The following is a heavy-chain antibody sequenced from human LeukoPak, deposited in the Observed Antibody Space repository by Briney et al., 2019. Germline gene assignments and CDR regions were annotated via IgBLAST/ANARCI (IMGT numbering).Heavy chain of an antibody. CDR1: GGSISSSSYY. CDR2: IYYSGST. Sequence: PSETLSLTCTVSGGSISSSSYYWGWIRQPPGKGLEWIGSIYYSGSTYYNPSLKSRVTISVDTSKNQFSLKLSSVTAADTAVYYCARGRDMVRGVIIGGYSFDIWGQGTMVTVSS. CDR3: ARGRDMVRGVIIGGYSFDI. V-gene: IGHV4-39*01. J-gene: IGHJ3*02. D-gene: IGHD3-10*01.